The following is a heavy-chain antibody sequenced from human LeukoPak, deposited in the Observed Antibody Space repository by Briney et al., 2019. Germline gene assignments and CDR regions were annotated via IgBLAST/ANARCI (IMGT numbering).Heavy chain of an antibody. CDR1: GGSISSYY. V-gene: IGHV4-59*01. J-gene: IGHJ6*02. CDR2: IHYSGST. Sequence: SETLSLTCTVSGGSISSYYWSWIRQPPGKGLEWIGYIHYSGSTNYNPSLKSRVIISIDTSKNQFSLKLSSVTAADTAVYYCARSSYYDMDVWGQGTTVTVSS. CDR3: ARSSYYDMDV.